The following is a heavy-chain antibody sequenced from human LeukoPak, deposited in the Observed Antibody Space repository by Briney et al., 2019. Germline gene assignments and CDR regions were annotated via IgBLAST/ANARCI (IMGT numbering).Heavy chain of an antibody. CDR3: ARDRVRGNSNPYFDY. CDR1: GGSVSSGTYY. Sequence: SETLSLTCTVSGGSVSSGTYYWSWIRQPPGKGLEWIGYIYYSGSANYNPSLKSRVTISVDTSKNQFSLKLSSVTAADTAVYYCARDRVRGNSNPYFDYWGQGTLVTVSS. J-gene: IGHJ4*02. CDR2: IYYSGSA. V-gene: IGHV4-61*01. D-gene: IGHD4-11*01.